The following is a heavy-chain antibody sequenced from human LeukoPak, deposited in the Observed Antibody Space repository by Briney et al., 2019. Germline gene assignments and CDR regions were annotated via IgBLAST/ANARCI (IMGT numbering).Heavy chain of an antibody. CDR1: GFTFTNHN. D-gene: IGHD3-22*01. V-gene: IGHV3-21*01. CDR3: ARDQRWDTMIVVVSPDY. CDR2: ITSDSRYI. J-gene: IGHJ4*02. Sequence: GGSLRLSCAASGFTFTNHNMNWVRQAPGKGLEWVSSITSDSRYIYYGDSVKGRFTISRDNAKNSLYLQMNSLRAEDTAVYYCARDQRWDTMIVVVSPDYWGQGTLVTVSS.